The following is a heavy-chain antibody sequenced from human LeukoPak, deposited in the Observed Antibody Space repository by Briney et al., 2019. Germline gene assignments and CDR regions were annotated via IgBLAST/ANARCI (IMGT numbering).Heavy chain of an antibody. CDR1: GYTFIANY. Sequence: ASVQVSCKASGYTFIANYLQWVRQARGLGPEWLGWMHVGTGNTRYAPKFQGRVTLSRDTSINTAYMELSSPTSDDTAVYYCAREGSYCDGGDCYSFDFWGQGTLVTVSS. CDR2: MHVGTGNT. J-gene: IGHJ4*02. CDR3: AREGSYCDGGDCYSFDF. V-gene: IGHV1-2*02. D-gene: IGHD2-21*02.